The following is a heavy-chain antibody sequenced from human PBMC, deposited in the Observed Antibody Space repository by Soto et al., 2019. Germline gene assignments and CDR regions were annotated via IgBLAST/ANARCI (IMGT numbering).Heavy chain of an antibody. CDR3: AREMRYYDSSGYYIEYYFDY. D-gene: IGHD3-22*01. J-gene: IGHJ4*02. CDR2: IKQDGSEK. Sequence: GWSLRLSCAASGFTVSSYWMSWVRQAPGKGLEWVANIKQDGSEKYYVDSVKGRFTISRDNAKNSLYLQMNSLRAEDTAVYYCAREMRYYDSSGYYIEYYFDYWGQGTLVTVSS. V-gene: IGHV3-7*03. CDR1: GFTVSSYW.